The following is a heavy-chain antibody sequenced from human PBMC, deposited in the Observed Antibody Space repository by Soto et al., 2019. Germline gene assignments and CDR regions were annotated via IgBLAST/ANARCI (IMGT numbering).Heavy chain of an antibody. CDR3: AREGRKTIAAERYYYGMDV. V-gene: IGHV3-33*01. Sequence: PGGSLRLSCAASGFTFSSYGMHWVRQAPGKGLEWVAVIWYDGSNKYYADSVKGRFTISRDNSKNTLYLQMNSPRAEDTAVYYCAREGRKTIAAERYYYGMDVWGQGTTVTVSS. CDR2: IWYDGSNK. J-gene: IGHJ6*02. D-gene: IGHD6-13*01. CDR1: GFTFSSYG.